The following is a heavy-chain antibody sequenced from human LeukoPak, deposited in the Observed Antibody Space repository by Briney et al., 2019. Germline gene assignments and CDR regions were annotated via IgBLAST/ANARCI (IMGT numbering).Heavy chain of an antibody. CDR3: AGWLRIDY. CDR2: IRFDGSNE. V-gene: IGHV3-30*02. CDR1: GFTFSSYG. Sequence: PGGSLGLSCATSGFTFSSYGMHWVRQAPGKGLEWVAFIRFDGSNEYYADSVKGRFTISRDNSKNTLYLQMNSLRTEDTAMYYCAGWLRIDYWGQGTLVTVSS. D-gene: IGHD5-12*01. J-gene: IGHJ4*02.